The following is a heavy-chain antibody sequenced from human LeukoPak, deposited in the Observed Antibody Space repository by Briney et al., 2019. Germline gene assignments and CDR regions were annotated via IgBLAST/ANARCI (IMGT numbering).Heavy chain of an antibody. V-gene: IGHV1-69*04. CDR3: ARELMRVQTYFDY. CDR2: IIPILGIA. D-gene: IGHD1-1*01. CDR1: GGTFSSYA. Sequence: GASVKVSCKASGGTFSSYAISWVRQAPGQGLEWMGRIIPILGIANYAQKFQGRVTITADKSTSTAYMELSSLRSEDTAVYYCARELMRVQTYFDYWGQGTLVTVSS. J-gene: IGHJ4*02.